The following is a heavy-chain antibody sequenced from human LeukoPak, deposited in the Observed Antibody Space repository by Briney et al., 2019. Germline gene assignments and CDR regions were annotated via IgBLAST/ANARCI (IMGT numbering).Heavy chain of an antibody. CDR2: VSGSGSST. CDR3: AKGGGYDFWSGGFDY. Sequence: GGSLRRSCAASGFTFSSYAMTWVRQAPGQGLEWVSDVSGSGSSTSYADSVRGRLTIYRAISKNKLYLRMNSLRDEDTAVYYCAKGGGYDFWSGGFDYWGQGTLGTVSS. D-gene: IGHD3-3*01. CDR1: GFTFSSYA. V-gene: IGHV3-23*01. J-gene: IGHJ4*02.